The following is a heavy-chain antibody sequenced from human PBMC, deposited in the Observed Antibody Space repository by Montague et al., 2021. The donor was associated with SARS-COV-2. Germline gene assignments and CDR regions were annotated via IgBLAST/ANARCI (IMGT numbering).Heavy chain of an antibody. Sequence: TLSLTCTVSGGSISGGNYYWTWIRQHPGKGLEWIAYIYYTGSTYYNPSLQSRLRTSLDTSKNQFSLTLTSVTPADTAIYYCARNRGWGSRGAGHIDLWGRGTLVTVSS. V-gene: IGHV4-31*03. CDR2: IYYTGST. D-gene: IGHD7-27*01. J-gene: IGHJ2*01. CDR1: GGSISGGNYY. CDR3: ARNRGWGSRGAGHIDL.